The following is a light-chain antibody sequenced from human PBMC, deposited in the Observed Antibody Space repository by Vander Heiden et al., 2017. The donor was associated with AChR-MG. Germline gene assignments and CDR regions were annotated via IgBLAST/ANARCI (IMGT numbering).Light chain of an antibody. CDR2: DVH. V-gene: IGLV2-14*03. CDR1: GTDFGDFDS. CDR3: SSYSSRTIL. Sequence: QSALTQPASVSGSPGQSITIPCTGSGTDFGDFDSVSWYQQHPGSAPKIVIYDVHNRPAEISNRFSGSKSGNTASLTISGLQAEDEADYYCSSYSSRTILFGGGTRLTVL. J-gene: IGLJ2*01.